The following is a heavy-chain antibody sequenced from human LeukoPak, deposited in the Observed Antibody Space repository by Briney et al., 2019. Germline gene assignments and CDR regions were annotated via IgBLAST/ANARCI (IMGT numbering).Heavy chain of an antibody. CDR2: IKTDGSQI. CDR3: ARDFFAFGGVIALLDY. Sequence: GGSLRLSCAASGVSVSSIYMSWVRQALGKGLEWVANIKTDGSQIYYVDSVKGRFTISRDNAKNSLYLQMNNLRDEDTAVYYCARDFFAFGGVIALLDYWGQGTLVTVSS. CDR1: GVSVSSIY. J-gene: IGHJ4*02. D-gene: IGHD3-16*02. V-gene: IGHV3-7*01.